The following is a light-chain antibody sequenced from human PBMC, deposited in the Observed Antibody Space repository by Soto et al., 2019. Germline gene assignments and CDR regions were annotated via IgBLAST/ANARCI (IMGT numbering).Light chain of an antibody. V-gene: IGKV3-20*01. CDR1: QSISSRY. Sequence: IILTQSPGILSLSPGERATLSCRASQSISSRYIAWYQQRHGQAPRLLIYGASNRATGLPDRFSASGSNTDFTLTISRREPEVFAVYYCQQYGSSPPYTCGQGTKLEIK. CDR3: QQYGSSPPYT. CDR2: GAS. J-gene: IGKJ2*01.